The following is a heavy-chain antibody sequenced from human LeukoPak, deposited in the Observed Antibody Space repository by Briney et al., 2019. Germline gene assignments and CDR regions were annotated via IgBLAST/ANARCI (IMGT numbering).Heavy chain of an antibody. CDR1: GGSFSGYY. D-gene: IGHD4-17*01. CDR2: INHSGST. J-gene: IGHJ4*02. V-gene: IGHV4-34*01. Sequence: PSETLSLTCAVYGGSFSGYYWTWIRQPPGKGLEWIGEINHSGSTNYNPSLKSRVTISVDKSKNQFSLKLSSVTAADTAVYYCARHPGNYGDYYFDYWGQGTLVTVSS. CDR3: ARHPGNYGDYYFDY.